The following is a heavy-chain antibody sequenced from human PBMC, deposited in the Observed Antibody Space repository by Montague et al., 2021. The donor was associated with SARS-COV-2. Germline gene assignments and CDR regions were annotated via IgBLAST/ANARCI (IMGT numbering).Heavy chain of an antibody. D-gene: IGHD3-10*01. V-gene: IGHV4-59*01. CDR1: GGSISICY. CDR3: ATDYGSGSYFDY. CDR2: MYYDGSP. Sequence: SETLSLTCTVSGGSISICYWSWIRQPPGKGLEWIGYMYYDGSPKYNPSLRGRVTISVDKSENQCSLKLSSVTAADTAVYYCATDYGSGSYFDYWGQGSLVTVSS. J-gene: IGHJ4*02.